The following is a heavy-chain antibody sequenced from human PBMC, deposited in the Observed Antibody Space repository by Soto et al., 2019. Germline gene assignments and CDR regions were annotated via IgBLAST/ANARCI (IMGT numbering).Heavy chain of an antibody. Sequence: SETLSLTCDVSGGSISSINWWSWVRQPPGKGLKWIGEIYHSGSTTYNPSLKSRVTISVDKSKNQFSLKLKSVTAADTAIYYCARGGGPDIAYGMDVWGQGTTVTVSS. V-gene: IGHV4-4*02. CDR2: IYHSGST. CDR1: GGSISSINW. J-gene: IGHJ6*02. CDR3: ARGGGPDIAYGMDV. D-gene: IGHD5-12*01.